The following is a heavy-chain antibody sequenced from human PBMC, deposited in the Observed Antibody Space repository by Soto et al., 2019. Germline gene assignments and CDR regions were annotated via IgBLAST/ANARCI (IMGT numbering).Heavy chain of an antibody. V-gene: IGHV5-10-1*01. CDR1: GYSFTSNW. Sequence: GESLKISCKGSGYSFTSNWTNWVRQMPGKSLEWMGRIDPSDSQSNYNPSFQGHVTISADKSTSTAYLQWNSLKASDTAMYYCAGRCRGGRCFSPYAMDVWGQGTTVTVSS. CDR3: AGRCRGGRCFSPYAMDV. CDR2: IDPSDSQS. J-gene: IGHJ6*02. D-gene: IGHD2-15*01.